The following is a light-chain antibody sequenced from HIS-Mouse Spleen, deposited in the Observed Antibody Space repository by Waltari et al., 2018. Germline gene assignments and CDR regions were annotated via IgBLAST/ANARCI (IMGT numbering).Light chain of an antibody. CDR2: EDS. CDR3: YSTDSSGNHWV. Sequence: SYELTQPPSVSVSPGQTARITCSGHALPKKYAYWYQQNSGQAPVLVIYEDSKRPSGIPERFSGSSSGTMATLTISGAQVEDEADYYCYSTDSSGNHWVFGGGTKLTVL. CDR1: ALPKKY. V-gene: IGLV3-10*01. J-gene: IGLJ3*02.